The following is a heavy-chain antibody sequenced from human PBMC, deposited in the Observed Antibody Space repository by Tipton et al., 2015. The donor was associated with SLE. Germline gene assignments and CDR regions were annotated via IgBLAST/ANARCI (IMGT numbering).Heavy chain of an antibody. J-gene: IGHJ4*02. CDR1: GGSISSYY. V-gene: IGHV4-59*01. CDR2: IYYSGST. D-gene: IGHD6-19*01. CDR3: ARAGGQWLVLG. Sequence: TLSLTCTVSGGSISSYYWSWIRQPPGKGLEWIGYIYYSGSTNYNPSLKSRVTISVDTSRNQFSLKLSSVTAADTALYYCARAGGQWLVLGWGQGTLVTVSS.